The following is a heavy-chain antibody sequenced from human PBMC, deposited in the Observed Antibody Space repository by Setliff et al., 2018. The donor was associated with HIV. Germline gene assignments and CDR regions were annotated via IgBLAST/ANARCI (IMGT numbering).Heavy chain of an antibody. J-gene: IGHJ4*02. CDR2: IKSDGSST. V-gene: IGHV3-64*04. CDR3: ARDPAPYGDLDY. Sequence: GGSLRLSCAVSGFTFSSYAMHWVRQAPGKGLEYVSTIKSDGSSTNYADSVKGRFTISRDNAKNTLYLQMNSLRAEDTAVYYCARDPAPYGDLDYWGQGTLVTVSS. CDR1: GFTFSSYA. D-gene: IGHD4-17*01.